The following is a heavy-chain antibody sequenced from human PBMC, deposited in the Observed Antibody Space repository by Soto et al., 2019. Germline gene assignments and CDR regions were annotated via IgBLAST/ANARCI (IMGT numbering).Heavy chain of an antibody. CDR1: GYTFTSYA. D-gene: IGHD6-19*01. CDR3: ARGVHMGSCWQTRIQYYYYGMDV. Sequence: ASVKVSYKDSGYTFTSYAMHCVRQAPGQRLEWMGWFNAGNGNTKYSQKFQGRVTITRDTSASTAYMELSSLRSEDTAVYYCARGVHMGSCWQTRIQYYYYGMDVWGQGTTVTVSS. J-gene: IGHJ6*02. CDR2: FNAGNGNT. V-gene: IGHV1-3*01.